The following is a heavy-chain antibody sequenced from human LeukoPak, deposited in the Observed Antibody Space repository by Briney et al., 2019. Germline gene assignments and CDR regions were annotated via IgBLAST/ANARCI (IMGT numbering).Heavy chain of an antibody. Sequence: GGSLRLSCAASGFTFSSYGMSWVRQAPGKGLEWVSAISGSGGSTYYADSVKGRFTISRDNSKNTLYLQMNSLRAEDTAVYYCAKDLERSRRGFYFDYWGQGTLVTVSS. CDR1: GFTFSSYG. J-gene: IGHJ4*02. CDR3: AKDLERSRRGFYFDY. V-gene: IGHV3-23*01. D-gene: IGHD1-1*01. CDR2: ISGSGGST.